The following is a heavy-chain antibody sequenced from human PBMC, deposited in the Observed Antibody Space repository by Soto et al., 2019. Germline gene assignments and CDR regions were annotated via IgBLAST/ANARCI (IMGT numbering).Heavy chain of an antibody. V-gene: IGHV1-69*01. D-gene: IGHD6-19*01. J-gene: IGHJ5*02. CDR3: ARDGSEAVAGTGKFDP. CDR2: IIPIFGTA. Sequence: QVQLVQSGAEVKKPGSSVKVSCKASGGTFSSYAISWVRQAPGQGLEWMGGIIPIFGTANYAQKFQGRVTITADESTSTAYMELSSLRAEDTAVYYCARDGSEAVAGTGKFDPWGQGTLVNVSS. CDR1: GGTFSSYA.